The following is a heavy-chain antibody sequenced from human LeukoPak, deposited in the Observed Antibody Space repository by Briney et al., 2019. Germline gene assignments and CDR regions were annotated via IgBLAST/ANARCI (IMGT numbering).Heavy chain of an antibody. CDR2: INHSGST. V-gene: IGHV4-34*01. CDR3: ARGKTVTTDEYYFDY. J-gene: IGHJ4*02. CDR1: GGSFSGYY. Sequence: SETLSLTCAVYGGSFSGYYWSWIRQPPGKGLEWIGEINHSGSTNYNPSLKSRVTMSVDTSKNQFSLKLSSVTAADTAVYYCARGKTVTTDEYYFDYWGQGALVTVSS. D-gene: IGHD4-17*01.